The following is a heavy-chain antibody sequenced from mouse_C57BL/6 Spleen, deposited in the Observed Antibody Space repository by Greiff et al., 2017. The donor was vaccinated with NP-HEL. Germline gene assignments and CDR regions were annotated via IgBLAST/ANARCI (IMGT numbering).Heavy chain of an antibody. Sequence: EVQLQQSGPELVKPGASVKIPCTASGYTFTDYNMGWVKQSHGKSLEWIGDINPNNGGTIYNQKFKGKATLTVDKSSSTAYLERRSLTSEDTAVYYCARQGYYDYDGFDYWGQGTTLTVSS. CDR2: INPNNGGT. J-gene: IGHJ2*01. D-gene: IGHD2-4*01. CDR3: ARQGYYDYDGFDY. CDR1: GYTFTDYN. V-gene: IGHV1-18*01.